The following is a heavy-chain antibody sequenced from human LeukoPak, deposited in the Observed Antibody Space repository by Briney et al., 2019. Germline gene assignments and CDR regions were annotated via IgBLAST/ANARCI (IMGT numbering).Heavy chain of an antibody. CDR3: ARGAITMIVDGMDV. Sequence: GGSLRLSCAASGFTFSSYSMNWVRQAPGKGLEWVSYISSSSSTIYYADSVKGRFTISRDNAKNSLYLQMNSLRAEDTAVYYCARGAITMIVDGMDVWGQGTTVTVSS. V-gene: IGHV3-48*01. CDR2: ISSSSSTI. J-gene: IGHJ6*02. D-gene: IGHD3-22*01. CDR1: GFTFSSYS.